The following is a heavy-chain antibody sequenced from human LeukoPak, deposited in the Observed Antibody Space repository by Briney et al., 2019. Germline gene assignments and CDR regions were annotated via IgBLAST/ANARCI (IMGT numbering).Heavy chain of an antibody. CDR2: IKSKTDGGTT. D-gene: IGHD3-22*01. J-gene: IGHJ3*02. CDR1: GFIFSNAW. CDR3: TTDGYYYDSSGYYDAFDI. Sequence: GGSLRLSCAVSGFIFSNAWMNWVRQAPGKGLEWVGRIKSKTDGGTTDYAAPVKGRFTISRDDSKNTLYLQMNSLKTEDTAVYYCTTDGYYYDSSGYYDAFDIWGQGTMVTVSS. V-gene: IGHV3-15*07.